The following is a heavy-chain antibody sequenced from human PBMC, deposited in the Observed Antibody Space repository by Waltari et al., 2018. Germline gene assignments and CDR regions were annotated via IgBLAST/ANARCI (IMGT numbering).Heavy chain of an antibody. Sequence: EVQLVESGGGLVQPGGSLRLSCAASGFTVSSHYMSWVRQAPGKGLEWVSVIYSGGSTYYADSVKGRFTISRDNSKNTLYLQMNSLRAEDTAVYYCARDRVTYYYDSSGYYDDAFDIWGQGTMVTVSS. CDR1: GFTVSSHY. D-gene: IGHD3-22*01. CDR2: IYSGGST. CDR3: ARDRVTYYYDSSGYYDDAFDI. J-gene: IGHJ3*02. V-gene: IGHV3-66*02.